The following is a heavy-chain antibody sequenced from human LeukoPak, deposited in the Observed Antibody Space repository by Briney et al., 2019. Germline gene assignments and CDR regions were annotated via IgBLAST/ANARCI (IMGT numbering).Heavy chain of an antibody. J-gene: IGHJ6*02. D-gene: IGHD2-2*01. CDR1: GGTFSSYA. V-gene: IGHV1-69*04. CDR3: ARDRPKYQLLPYYYYYGMDV. Sequence: GASVKVSCKASGGTFSSYAISWVRQAPGQGLEWMARIIPILGIANYAQKFQGRVTITADKSTSTAYMELSSLRSEDTAVYYCARDRPKYQLLPYYYYYGMDVWGQGTTVTVSS. CDR2: IIPILGIA.